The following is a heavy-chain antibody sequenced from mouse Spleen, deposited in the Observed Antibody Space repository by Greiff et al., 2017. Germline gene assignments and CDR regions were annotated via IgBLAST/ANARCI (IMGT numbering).Heavy chain of an antibody. J-gene: IGHJ2*01. CDR2: IDPETGGT. Sequence: QVQLQQSGAELVRPGASVTLSCKASGYTFTGYEMHWVKQTPVHGLEWIGAIDPETGGTAYNQKFKGKAILTADKSSSTAYMELRSLASEDSAVYYCTSYDYDVDYWGQGTTLTVSS. CDR3: TSYDYDVDY. V-gene: IGHV1-15*01. D-gene: IGHD2-4*01. CDR1: GYTFTGYE.